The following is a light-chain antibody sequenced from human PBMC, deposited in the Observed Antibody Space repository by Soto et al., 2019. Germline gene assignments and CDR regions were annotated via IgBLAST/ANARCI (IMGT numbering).Light chain of an antibody. Sequence: QSALTQPPSVSGSPGQSVAVCCTGSSSDVGSYNRVSWYQQPPGTAPKRMIYEVSNRPSGVPDRFSGSKSGNTASLTISGLHAEDEADYYCSSFTSDTTYVFGTGTKVTLL. CDR1: SSDVGSYNR. CDR3: SSFTSDTTYV. J-gene: IGLJ1*01. CDR2: EVS. V-gene: IGLV2-18*02.